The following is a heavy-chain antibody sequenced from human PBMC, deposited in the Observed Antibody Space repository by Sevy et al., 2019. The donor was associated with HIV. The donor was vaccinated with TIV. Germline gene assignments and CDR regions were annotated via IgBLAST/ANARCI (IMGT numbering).Heavy chain of an antibody. CDR2: ISAYNGNT. D-gene: IGHD6-19*01. CDR1: GYTFISYG. CDR3: ARDAAIAVGGMGIDY. Sequence: ASVQVSCKASGYTFISYGISWVRQAPGQGLEWMGWISAYNGNTNYAPKLQRRVTMTTDTSTSPAYMELRSVRSDDTAVYYGARDAAIAVGGMGIDYWGQGTLVTVSS. V-gene: IGHV1-18*01. J-gene: IGHJ4*02.